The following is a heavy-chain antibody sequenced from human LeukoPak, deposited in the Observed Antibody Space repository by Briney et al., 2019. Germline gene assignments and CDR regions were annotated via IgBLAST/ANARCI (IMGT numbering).Heavy chain of an antibody. D-gene: IGHD6-19*01. CDR2: IWYDGSNK. J-gene: IGHJ4*02. Sequence: GGSLRLSCAASGFTFSSYGMPWVRQAPGKGLEWVAVIWYDGSNKYYADSVKGRFTISRDNSKNTLYLQMNSLRAEDTAVYYCAIPTVAAPDYWGQGTLVTVSS. CDR1: GFTFSSYG. CDR3: AIPTVAAPDY. V-gene: IGHV3-33*01.